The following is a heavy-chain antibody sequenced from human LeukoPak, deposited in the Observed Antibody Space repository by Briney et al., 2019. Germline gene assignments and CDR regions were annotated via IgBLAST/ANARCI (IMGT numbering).Heavy chain of an antibody. J-gene: IGHJ4*02. Sequence: SETLSLTCAVYGGSFSGYYRSWIRQPPGKGLEWIGEINHSGSTNYNPSLKSRVTISVDTSKNQFSLKLSSVTAADTAVYYCAREGPFFYYGSGSYSYYFDYWGQGTLVTVSS. D-gene: IGHD3-10*01. CDR2: INHSGST. CDR1: GGSFSGYY. V-gene: IGHV4-34*01. CDR3: AREGPFFYYGSGSYSYYFDY.